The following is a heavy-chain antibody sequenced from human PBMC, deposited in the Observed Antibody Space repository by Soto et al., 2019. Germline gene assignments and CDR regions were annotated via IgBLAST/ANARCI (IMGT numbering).Heavy chain of an antibody. D-gene: IGHD5-12*01. J-gene: IGHJ6*02. Sequence: GGSLRLSCAASGFTFSSYSMNWVRQAPGKGLEWVSSISSSSSYIYYVDSVKGRFTISRDNAKNSLYLQMNSLRAEDTAVYYCARGVAHYYYGMDVWGQGTTVTVSS. CDR3: ARGVAHYYYGMDV. V-gene: IGHV3-21*01. CDR1: GFTFSSYS. CDR2: ISSSSSYI.